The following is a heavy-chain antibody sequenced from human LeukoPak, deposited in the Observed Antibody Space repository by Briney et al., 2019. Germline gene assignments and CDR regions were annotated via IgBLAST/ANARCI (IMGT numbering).Heavy chain of an antibody. V-gene: IGHV4-39*07. CDR2: IYYSGST. J-gene: IGHJ6*03. CDR1: GGSISSSSYY. D-gene: IGHD1-26*01. Sequence: SETLSLTCTVSGGSISSSSYYWGWIRQPPGKGLEWIGSIYYSGSTYYNPSLKSRVTISVDTSKNQFSLKLSSVTAADTAVYYCARTFGSYTGLYYYYYYMDVWGKGTTVTISS. CDR3: ARTFGSYTGLYYYYYYMDV.